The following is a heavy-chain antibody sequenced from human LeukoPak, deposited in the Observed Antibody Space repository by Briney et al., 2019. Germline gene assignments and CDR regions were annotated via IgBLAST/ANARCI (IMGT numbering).Heavy chain of an antibody. CDR1: GGTFSSYA. CDR2: IIPIFGTA. V-gene: IGHV1-69*13. Sequence: SVKVSCKASGGTFSSYAISWVRQAPGQGLEWMGGIIPIFGTANYAQKFQGRVTITADESTSTAYMELSSLRSEDTAVYYCARPGIVGATPWDSGYWGQGTLVTVSS. J-gene: IGHJ4*02. CDR3: ARPGIVGATPWDSGY. D-gene: IGHD1-26*01.